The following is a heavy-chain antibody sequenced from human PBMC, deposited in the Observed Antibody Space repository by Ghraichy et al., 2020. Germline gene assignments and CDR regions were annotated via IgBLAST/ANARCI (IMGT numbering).Heavy chain of an antibody. CDR1: GGSISSYY. CDR3: ASSWDWSNYFDY. D-gene: IGHD1-26*01. V-gene: IGHV4-59*01. J-gene: IGHJ4*02. CDR2: IYYSGST. Sequence: SETLSLTCTVSGGSISSYYWSWIRQPPGKGLEWIGYIYYSGSTNYNPSLKSRVTISVDTSKNQFSLKLSSVTAADTAVYYCASSWDWSNYFDYWGQGTLITVSS.